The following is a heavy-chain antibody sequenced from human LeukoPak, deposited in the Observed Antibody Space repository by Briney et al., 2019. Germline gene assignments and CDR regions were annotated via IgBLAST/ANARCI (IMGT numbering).Heavy chain of an antibody. CDR2: INHSGST. CDR3: ARVVVAATPTHAPVS. CDR1: GGSFSGYY. Sequence: PSETLSLTCAVYGGSFSGYYWSWIRKPPGKGLEWIGEINHSGSTNYNPSLKSRVTISVDTSKNQFSLKLSSVTAADTAVYYCARVVVAATPTHAPVSWGQGTLVTVSS. D-gene: IGHD2-15*01. J-gene: IGHJ5*02. V-gene: IGHV4-34*01.